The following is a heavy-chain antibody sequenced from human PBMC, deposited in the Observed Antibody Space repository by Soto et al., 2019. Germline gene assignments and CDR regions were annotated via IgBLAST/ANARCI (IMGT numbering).Heavy chain of an antibody. Sequence: EVQLAESGGGLVQRGGSLRLSCEASGFTFSTYWMHWVRQAPGKGLVWVSRINSDGSSTNYADSVKGRFTISIDNAKNTLYLQMNSLRAEDTAVYYCARGGGTYGSYYYAMDVWGQGTTVTVSS. J-gene: IGHJ6*02. CDR1: GFTFSTYW. CDR3: ARGGGTYGSYYYAMDV. V-gene: IGHV3-74*01. D-gene: IGHD3-10*01. CDR2: INSDGSST.